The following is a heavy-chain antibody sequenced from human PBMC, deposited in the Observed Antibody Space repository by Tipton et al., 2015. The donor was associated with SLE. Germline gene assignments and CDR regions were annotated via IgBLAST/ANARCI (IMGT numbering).Heavy chain of an antibody. CDR1: GDSISNNNYY. CDR2: IFYTGST. CDR3: ARRHYSGPFDS. J-gene: IGHJ4*02. D-gene: IGHD5-12*01. Sequence: TLSLTCTISGDSISNNNYYWGWIRQPPGKGLEWIGSIFYTGSTYYNPSPKSRVSFSIDTSKHQFSLKLNSVTAADTAVYYCARRHYSGPFDSWGQGTLVTVSS. V-gene: IGHV4-39*07.